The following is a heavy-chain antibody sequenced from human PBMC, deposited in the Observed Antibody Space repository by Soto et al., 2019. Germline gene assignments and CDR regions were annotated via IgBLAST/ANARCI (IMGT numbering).Heavy chain of an antibody. CDR3: AHLPWKQLWPRAPVVY. CDR2: IYWDDDK. Sequence: SGPTLVNPTQTLTLTCTFSGFSLSTSGVGVGWIRQPPGKALEWLGIIYWDDDKRYRPSLKSRLTITKDTSKNQLVLTMTNMDPVDTATYYCAHLPWKQLWPRAPVVYWGQETPVTVSS. CDR1: GFSLSTSGVG. V-gene: IGHV2-5*02. J-gene: IGHJ4*02. D-gene: IGHD5-18*01.